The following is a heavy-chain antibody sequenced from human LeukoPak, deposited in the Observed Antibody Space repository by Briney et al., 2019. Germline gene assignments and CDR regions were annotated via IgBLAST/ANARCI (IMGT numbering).Heavy chain of an antibody. CDR2: IYYSGST. CDR3: AREGYGDYGVLDY. V-gene: IGHV4-59*01. D-gene: IGHD4-17*01. Sequence: SETLSLTCTVSGGSISSYYWSWIRQPPGKGLEWIGYIYYSGSTNYYNPSLKSRVTISVDTSKNQFSLKLSSVTAADTAVYYCAREGYGDYGVLDYWGQGTLVTVSS. J-gene: IGHJ4*02. CDR1: GGSISSYY.